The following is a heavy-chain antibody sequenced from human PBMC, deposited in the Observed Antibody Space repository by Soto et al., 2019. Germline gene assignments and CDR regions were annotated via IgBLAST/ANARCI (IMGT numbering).Heavy chain of an antibody. CDR1: GGTFSSYA. Sequence: SVKVSCKASGGTFSSYAISWVRQAPGQGLEWMGGIIPIFGTANYAQKFQGRVTITADESTSTAYMELSSLRSEDTAVYYCASSDIVLVPADPGLSDYWGQGTLVTVSS. CDR2: IIPIFGTA. J-gene: IGHJ4*02. D-gene: IGHD2-2*01. CDR3: ASSDIVLVPADPGLSDY. V-gene: IGHV1-69*13.